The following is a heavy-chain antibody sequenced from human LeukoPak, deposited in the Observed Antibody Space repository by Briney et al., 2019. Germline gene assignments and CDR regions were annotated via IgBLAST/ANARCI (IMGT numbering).Heavy chain of an antibody. J-gene: IGHJ6*02. CDR2: ISSSTSYI. V-gene: IGHV3-21*01. CDR1: GFTFSDYS. D-gene: IGHD2-2*01. CDR3: ARVLSAAMWGGMDV. Sequence: GGSLRLSCAASGFTFSDYSMNWVRQAPGKRLEWVSSISSSTSYIFYADSMKGRFTISRDNAKNSLYLQMNSLRAEDTAVYYCARVLSAAMWGGMDVWGQGTTVTVSS.